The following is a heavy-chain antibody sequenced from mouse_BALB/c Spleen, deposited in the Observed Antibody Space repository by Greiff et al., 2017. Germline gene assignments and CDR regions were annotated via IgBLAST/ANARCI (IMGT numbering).Heavy chain of an antibody. CDR2: ISSGGST. V-gene: IGHV5-6-5*01. J-gene: IGHJ2*01. CDR3: AREGYDYDGVYYFDY. Sequence: EVMLVESGGGLVKPGGSLKLSCAASGFTFSSYAMSWVRQTPEKRLEWVASISSGGSTYYPDSVKGRFTISRDNARNILYLQMSSLRSEDTAMYYGAREGYDYDGVYYFDYWGQGTTLTVSS. D-gene: IGHD2-4*01. CDR1: GFTFSSYA.